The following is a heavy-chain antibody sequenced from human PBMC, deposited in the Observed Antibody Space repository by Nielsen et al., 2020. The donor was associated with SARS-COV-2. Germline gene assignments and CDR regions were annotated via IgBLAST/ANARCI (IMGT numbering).Heavy chain of an antibody. J-gene: IGHJ4*02. V-gene: IGHV3-48*02. CDR1: GFTFSSYA. D-gene: IGHD1-26*01. CDR3: ARDGSESSYYFDA. CDR2: ISGSGSTI. Sequence: GGSLRLSCAASGFTFSSYAMSWVRQAPGKGLEWVSAISGSGSTIYYADSVKGRFTISRDNAKNSLYLQMNSLRDEDTAVYFCARDGSESSYYFDAWGQGTLVTVSS.